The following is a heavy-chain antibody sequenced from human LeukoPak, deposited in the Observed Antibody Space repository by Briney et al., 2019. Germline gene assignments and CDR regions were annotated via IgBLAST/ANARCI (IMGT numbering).Heavy chain of an antibody. Sequence: GGSLRLSCAASGFTFSSYWRSWVRQAPGKGLEWVANIKQDGSEKYYVDSVKGRFTISRDNAKNSLYLQMNSLRAEDTAVYYCARESTYYYDSSGYSDYWGQGTLVTVSS. V-gene: IGHV3-7*01. D-gene: IGHD3-22*01. J-gene: IGHJ4*02. CDR2: IKQDGSEK. CDR1: GFTFSSYW. CDR3: ARESTYYYDSSGYSDY.